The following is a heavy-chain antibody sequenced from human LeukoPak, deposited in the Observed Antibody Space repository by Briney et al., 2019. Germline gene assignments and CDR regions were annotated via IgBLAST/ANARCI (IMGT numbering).Heavy chain of an antibody. CDR2: ISWNSGSI. CDR3: AKDTSGNYYDSSGYNY. CDR1: GFTFDDYA. Sequence: GGSLRLSCAASGFTFDDYAMHWVRHAPGKGLEWVSGISWNSGSIGYADSVKGRFTISRDNAKNSLYLQMNSLRAEDTALYYCAKDTSGNYYDSSGYNYWGQGTLVTVSS. V-gene: IGHV3-9*01. J-gene: IGHJ4*02. D-gene: IGHD3-22*01.